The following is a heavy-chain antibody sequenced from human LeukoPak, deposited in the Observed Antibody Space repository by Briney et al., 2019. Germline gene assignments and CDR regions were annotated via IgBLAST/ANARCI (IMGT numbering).Heavy chain of an antibody. D-gene: IGHD6-13*01. V-gene: IGHV3-48*04. J-gene: IGHJ6*03. CDR2: ISSSSFKI. CDR3: VRDPSYGSSWYYYMDV. Sequence: GGSLRLTCAASEFTFVRYAMNWVRQAPGKGLEWVSYISSSSFKIGYADSVKGRFTISRDNSKNSLYLQMDSLRVEDTAVYYCVRDPSYGSSWYYYMDVWGKGTTVTVSS. CDR1: EFTFVRYA.